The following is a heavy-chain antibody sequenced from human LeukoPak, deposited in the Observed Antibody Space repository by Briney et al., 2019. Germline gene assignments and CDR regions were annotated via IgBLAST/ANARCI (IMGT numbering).Heavy chain of an antibody. J-gene: IGHJ4*02. CDR2: ITWNSGSI. Sequence: GGSLRLSCATSGFTFGNYAMHWVRQAPGKGLEWVSGITWNSGSIAYADSVKGRFTISRDNAKNSLYLQMNSLTADDVAFYYCTRSTGWYNYFDYWGQGALVTVSS. V-gene: IGHV3-9*03. CDR1: GFTFGNYA. CDR3: TRSTGWYNYFDY. D-gene: IGHD6-19*01.